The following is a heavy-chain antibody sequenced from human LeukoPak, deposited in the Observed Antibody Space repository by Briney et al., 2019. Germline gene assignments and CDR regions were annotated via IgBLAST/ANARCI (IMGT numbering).Heavy chain of an antibody. J-gene: IGHJ4*02. CDR3: ARHGEGFDY. V-gene: IGHV4-39*01. D-gene: IGHD3-3*01. CDR1: GGSISSSSYY. Sequence: SETLSLTCTVPGGSISSSSYYWGWIRQPPGKGLEWIGSIYYSGSTYYNPSLKSRVTISVDTSKNQFSLKLSSVTAADTAVYYCARHGEGFDYWGQGTLVTVSS. CDR2: IYYSGST.